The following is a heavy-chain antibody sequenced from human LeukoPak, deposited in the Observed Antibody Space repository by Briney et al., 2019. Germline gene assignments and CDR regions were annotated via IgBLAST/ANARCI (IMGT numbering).Heavy chain of an antibody. D-gene: IGHD6-13*01. J-gene: IGHJ4*02. CDR2: IYNTGSP. V-gene: IGHV4-4*07. Sequence: SETLSLTGTVSGGSISNYDWSWIRPPAGKGLEWIGRIYNTGSPNYNPSLKSRVTMSVDTSKNQFSLKLTSVAAADTAVYYCARLAAGGTWWGQGTLVTVSS. CDR3: ARLAAGGTW. CDR1: GGSISNYD.